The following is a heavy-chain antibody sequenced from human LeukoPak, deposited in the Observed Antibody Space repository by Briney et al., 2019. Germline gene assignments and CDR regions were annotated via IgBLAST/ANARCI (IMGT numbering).Heavy chain of an antibody. J-gene: IGHJ4*02. CDR3: ARDRLSGYYTALDY. V-gene: IGHV1-18*01. CDR1: GYTFTSYG. CDR2: ISAYNGNT. Sequence: ASVTVSCTASGYTFTSYGISWVRQAPGQGLEWMGWISAYNGNTNYAQKLQGRVTMTTDTSTSTAYMELRSLRSDDTAVYYCARDRLSGYYTALDYWGQGTLVTVSS. D-gene: IGHD3-22*01.